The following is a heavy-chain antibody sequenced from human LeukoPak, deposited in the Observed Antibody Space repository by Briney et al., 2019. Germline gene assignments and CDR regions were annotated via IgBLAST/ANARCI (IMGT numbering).Heavy chain of an antibody. CDR3: VRAPPGRCSDGFCYSDTLDI. CDR1: GFTFSRYD. V-gene: IGHV3-13*01. D-gene: IGHD2-15*01. CDR2: IGTAGDT. J-gene: IGHJ4*03. Sequence: GGSLRLSCGAYGFTFSRYDMHWVRQATGRGLEWVSYIGTAGDTYYADSVKGRFTISRENAGNSLSLHMNSLRVGDTAVYYCVRAPPGRCSDGFCYSDTLDIWGRGTQVTVSS.